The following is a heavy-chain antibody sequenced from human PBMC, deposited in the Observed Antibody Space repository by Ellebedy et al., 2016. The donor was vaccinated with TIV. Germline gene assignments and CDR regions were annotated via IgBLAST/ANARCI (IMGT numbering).Heavy chain of an antibody. V-gene: IGHV4-39*01. CDR3: ARTDPWQPIDD. J-gene: IGHJ4*02. Sequence: MPSETLSLTCTVSGGSISSSSHYWAWIRQPPGKGLEYIGSVYYSGSPYYNPSFKSRVTLSADTSKNQFSLNLRTVTAADTAVYYCARTDPWQPIDDWGQGILVSVSS. D-gene: IGHD2-21*02. CDR2: VYYSGSP. CDR1: GGSISSSSHY.